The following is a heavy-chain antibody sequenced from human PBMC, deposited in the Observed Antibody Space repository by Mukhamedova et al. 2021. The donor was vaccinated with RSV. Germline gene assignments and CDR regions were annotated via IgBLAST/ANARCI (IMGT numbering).Heavy chain of an antibody. V-gene: IGHV1-8*01. D-gene: IGHD2-8*01. CDR3: ARGKVFLDY. Sequence: EWMGWMNPNSGNTGYAQKFQGRVTMTRNTSISTAYMELSSLRSEDTAVYYCARGKVFLDYWVQGTLVTVSS. CDR2: MNPNSGNT. J-gene: IGHJ4*02.